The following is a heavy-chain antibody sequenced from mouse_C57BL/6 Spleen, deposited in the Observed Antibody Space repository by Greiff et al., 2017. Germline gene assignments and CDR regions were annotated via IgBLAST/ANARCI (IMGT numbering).Heavy chain of an antibody. CDR1: GYTFTSYW. J-gene: IGHJ4*01. CDR2: IHPNSGST. Sequence: VQLQQPGAELVKPGASVKLSCKASGYTFTSYWMHWVKQRPGQGLEWIGMIHPNSGSTNYNEKFKSKATLTVDKSSSTAYMQLSSLTSEDSAVYYCAYYDYDGGYAMDDWGQGTSVTVSS. CDR3: AYYDYDGGYAMDD. D-gene: IGHD2-4*01. V-gene: IGHV1-64*01.